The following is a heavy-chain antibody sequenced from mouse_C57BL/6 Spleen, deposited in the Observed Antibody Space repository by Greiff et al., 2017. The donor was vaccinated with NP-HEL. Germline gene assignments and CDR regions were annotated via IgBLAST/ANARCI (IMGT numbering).Heavy chain of an antibody. CDR3: ARDGYYGYFDY. D-gene: IGHD2-3*01. CDR2: INPNNGGT. Sequence: VQLKQSGPELVKPGASVKISCKASGYTFTDYYMNWVKQSHGKSLEWIGDINPNNGGTSYNQKFKGKATLTVDKSSSTAYMELRSLTSEDSAVYYCARDGYYGYFDYWGQGTTLTVSS. CDR1: GYTFTDYY. J-gene: IGHJ2*01. V-gene: IGHV1-26*01.